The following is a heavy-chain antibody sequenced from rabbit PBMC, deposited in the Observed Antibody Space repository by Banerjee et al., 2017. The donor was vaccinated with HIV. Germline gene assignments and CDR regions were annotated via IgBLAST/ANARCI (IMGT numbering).Heavy chain of an antibody. V-gene: IGHV1S43*01. Sequence: QEQLKESGGGLVKPEGSLTLTCTASGFDFSSGYDMCWVRQAPGKGLEWIAYIYPGFGTTDYASWVNGRFTISLDNAQNTVDLQMNSLTAADTATYFCVRGGYDENYFNLWGQGTLVTVS. D-gene: IGHD2-1*01. J-gene: IGHJ4*01. CDR2: IYPGFGTT. CDR3: VRGGYDENYFNL. CDR1: GFDFSSGYD.